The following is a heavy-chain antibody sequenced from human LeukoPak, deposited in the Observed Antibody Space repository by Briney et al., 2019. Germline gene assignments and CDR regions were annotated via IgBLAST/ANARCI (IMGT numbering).Heavy chain of an antibody. Sequence: SETLSLTCTVSGGSISSYYWSWIRQPPGKGLEWIGYIYYSGSTNYNPSLKSRVTISVDTSKNQFSLKLSSVTAADTAIYYCARPHSSSWSYFDYWGQGTLVTVSS. V-gene: IGHV4-59*08. D-gene: IGHD6-13*01. CDR1: GGSISSYY. CDR3: ARPHSSSWSYFDY. CDR2: IYYSGST. J-gene: IGHJ4*02.